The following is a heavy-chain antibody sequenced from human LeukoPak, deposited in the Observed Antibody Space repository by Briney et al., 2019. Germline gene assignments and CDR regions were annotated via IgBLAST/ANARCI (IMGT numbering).Heavy chain of an antibody. D-gene: IGHD1-7*01. CDR2: MYYSGNT. J-gene: IGHJ3*02. CDR1: GGSISSSIYY. CDR3: ARELRPGAFDI. Sequence: PSETLSLTCTVSGGSISSSIYYWGWIRQPPGKGLEWIGNMYYSGNTYQNPSLKSRVTMSVDTSKNQFSLKLSSVTAADTAVYYCARELRPGAFDIWGQGTMVTVSS. V-gene: IGHV4-39*01.